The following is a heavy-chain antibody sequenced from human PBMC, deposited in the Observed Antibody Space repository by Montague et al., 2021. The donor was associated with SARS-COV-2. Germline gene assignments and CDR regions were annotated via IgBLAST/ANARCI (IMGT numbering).Heavy chain of an antibody. CDR2: VYTTGDT. J-gene: IGHJ6*02. CDR3: ARVRYYGSGTSLGMDA. D-gene: IGHD3-10*01. CDR1: GGSVNSGDYF. V-gene: IGHV4-61*02. Sequence: TRSLTCTVSGGSVNSGDYFWTWIRQPAGKRLEWIGRVYTTGDTNYNPSLKSRVTISVDTSKNQFSLKLSSVTAADTAAYYCARVRYYGSGTSLGMDAWGQGTTVTVSS.